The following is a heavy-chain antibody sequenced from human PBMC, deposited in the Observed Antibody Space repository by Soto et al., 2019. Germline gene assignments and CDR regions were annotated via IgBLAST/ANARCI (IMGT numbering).Heavy chain of an antibody. CDR1: GYTFTSYA. V-gene: IGHV1-3*01. Sequence: ASVKVSCKASGYTFTSYAMHWVRQAPGQRLERMGWINAGNSNTKYSQKYQGRVTITRDTSASTAYMELSSLRSEDIFFFYCSREAFLLWFGQYAPGEAFDSWGQGTMVSVAS. CDR3: SREAFLLWFGQYAPGEAFDS. D-gene: IGHD3-10*01. CDR2: INAGNSNT. J-gene: IGHJ3*02.